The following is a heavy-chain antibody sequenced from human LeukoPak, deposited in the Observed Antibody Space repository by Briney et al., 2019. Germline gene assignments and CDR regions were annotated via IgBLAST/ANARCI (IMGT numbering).Heavy chain of an antibody. Sequence: GGSLRLSCAASGFTFRNYGLSWVRQAPGKGLEWVSAISGSGGSTYYADSVKGRFTISRDNSKNTLYLQMNSLRAEDTAVYYCAKDRRDDIFDYWGQGTLVTVSS. V-gene: IGHV3-23*01. J-gene: IGHJ4*02. CDR3: AKDRRDDIFDY. CDR1: GFTFRNYG. CDR2: ISGSGGST. D-gene: IGHD3-9*01.